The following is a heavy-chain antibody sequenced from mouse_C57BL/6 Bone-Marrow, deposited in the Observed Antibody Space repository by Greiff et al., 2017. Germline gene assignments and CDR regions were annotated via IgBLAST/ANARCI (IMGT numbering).Heavy chain of an antibody. D-gene: IGHD2-1*01. Sequence: VQLQQPGAELVRPGSSVKLSCKASGYTFTSYWMHWVKQRPIQGLEWIGNIDPSDSETNYNQKFKDKATLTVDKSSSTAYMQLSSLTSEDSAVYYCARELYYGNGDVWGTGTTVTVSS. J-gene: IGHJ1*03. V-gene: IGHV1-52*01. CDR2: IDPSDSET. CDR3: ARELYYGNGDV. CDR1: GYTFTSYW.